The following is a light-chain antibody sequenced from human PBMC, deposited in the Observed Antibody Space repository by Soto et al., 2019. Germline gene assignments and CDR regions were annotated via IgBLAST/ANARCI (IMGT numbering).Light chain of an antibody. V-gene: IGKV4-1*01. CDR1: QSVLHSSNNKNY. J-gene: IGKJ3*01. CDR3: QQYYSAPFT. CDR2: WAS. Sequence: DIVMTQSPDSLTVSLGERATINCKSSQSVLHSSNNKNYLAWYQQKPGQPPKLLIEWASTRESGVPDRFSGSGSGTDFTLTVSGLQAEDVAGYYCQQYYSAPFTFGPGTKVDIK.